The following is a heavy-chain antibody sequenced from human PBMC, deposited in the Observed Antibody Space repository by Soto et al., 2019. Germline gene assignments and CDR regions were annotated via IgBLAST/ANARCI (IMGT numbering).Heavy chain of an antibody. Sequence: ASVKVSCKASGYTFTSYYMHWVRQAPGQGLEWMGIINPSGGSTSYAQKFQGRVTMTRDTSTSTVYMELSSLRSEDTAVYYCARDREHIVVVTEKPTYASDIWGQGTLVTVS. CDR2: INPSGGST. CDR1: GYTFTSYY. D-gene: IGHD2-21*02. V-gene: IGHV1-46*01. J-gene: IGHJ3*02. CDR3: ARDREHIVVVTEKPTYASDI.